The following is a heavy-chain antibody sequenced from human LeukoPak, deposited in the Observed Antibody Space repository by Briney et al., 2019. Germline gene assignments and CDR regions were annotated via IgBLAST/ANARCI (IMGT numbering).Heavy chain of an antibody. CDR1: KFNFNSYG. CDR3: AKDAPDNIVVVPAATYFDY. Sequence: GGSLRLSCTTSKFNFNSYGMTWVRQAPGKGLEWVSSISGSGGSTQYAASVQGRFTISRDNSKNTLYLQMNSLRAEDTAVYYCAKDAPDNIVVVPAATYFDYWGQGTLVTVSS. CDR2: ISGSGGST. V-gene: IGHV3-23*01. J-gene: IGHJ4*02. D-gene: IGHD2-2*01.